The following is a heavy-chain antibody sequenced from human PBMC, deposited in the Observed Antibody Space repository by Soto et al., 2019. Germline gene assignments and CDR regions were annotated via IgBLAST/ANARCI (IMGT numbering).Heavy chain of an antibody. CDR2: ISYDGSNK. J-gene: IGHJ3*02. V-gene: IGHV3-30*18. CDR1: GFIFSRFG. Sequence: GGSLRLSCAASGFIFSRFGMHWVRQAPGKGLEWVAVISYDGSNKYSTDSVKGRFTISRDNSKNTLYLQMNSLRSEDTAVYYCAKNRGHNYGPGTFDIWGQGTKVTVSS. CDR3: AKNRGHNYGPGTFDI. D-gene: IGHD3-10*01.